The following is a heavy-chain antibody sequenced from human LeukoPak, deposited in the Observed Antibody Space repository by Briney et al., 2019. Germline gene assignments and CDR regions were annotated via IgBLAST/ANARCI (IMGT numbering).Heavy chain of an antibody. CDR3: EKAPDYSNYVFYYYYMDV. Sequence: GGSLRLSCVASGFTFSSYAMSWVRQAPGKGLEWVSAISGSGESTYYADSVKGRFAISRDNSKNTLYLQMNSLRAEDTAVYYCEKAPDYSNYVFYYYYMDVWGKGTTVTVSS. J-gene: IGHJ6*03. V-gene: IGHV3-23*01. CDR1: GFTFSSYA. CDR2: ISGSGEST. D-gene: IGHD4-11*01.